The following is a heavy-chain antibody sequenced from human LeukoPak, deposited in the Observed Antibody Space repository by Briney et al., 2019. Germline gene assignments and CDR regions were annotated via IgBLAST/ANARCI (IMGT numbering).Heavy chain of an antibody. CDR1: GFTVSSIY. Sequence: GGSVRLSCAASGFTVSSIYMIWVPQAPGKGLEWVTVIYSGGSTYYADSVKGRFTIYRDKSKNTLYLQMNSMRAEDTAVYYCARDWYYYDSSGYYNGYFDYWGQGTLVTVSS. CDR3: ARDWYYYDSSGYYNGYFDY. V-gene: IGHV3-66*01. D-gene: IGHD3-22*01. CDR2: IYSGGST. J-gene: IGHJ4*02.